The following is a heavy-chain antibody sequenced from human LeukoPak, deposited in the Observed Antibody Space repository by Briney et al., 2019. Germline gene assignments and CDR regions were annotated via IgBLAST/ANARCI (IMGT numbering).Heavy chain of an antibody. Sequence: GGSLRLSCAASGFTFSSYAIIWVRQAPGKGLEWVSAISGSRGSTYHADSVKGRFTISRDNSKNTLYLQMNSLRAEDTAVYYCAKSLTTDGYYYYYMDVWGKGTTVTVSS. CDR2: ISGSRGST. CDR1: GFTFSSYA. D-gene: IGHD1-1*01. J-gene: IGHJ6*03. CDR3: AKSLTTDGYYYYYMDV. V-gene: IGHV3-23*01.